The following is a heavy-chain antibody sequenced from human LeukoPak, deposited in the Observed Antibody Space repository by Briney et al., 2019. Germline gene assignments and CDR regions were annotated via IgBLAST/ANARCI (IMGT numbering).Heavy chain of an antibody. V-gene: IGHV3-21*01. CDR1: GFTVSSNY. CDR3: ARDVEQQLVRSWFDP. Sequence: GGSLRLSCAASGFTVSSNYMSWVRQAPGKGLEWVSSISSSSSYIYYADSVKGRFTISRDNAKNSLYLQMNSLRAEDTAVYYCARDVEQQLVRSWFDPWGQGTLVTVSS. CDR2: ISSSSSYI. D-gene: IGHD6-13*01. J-gene: IGHJ5*02.